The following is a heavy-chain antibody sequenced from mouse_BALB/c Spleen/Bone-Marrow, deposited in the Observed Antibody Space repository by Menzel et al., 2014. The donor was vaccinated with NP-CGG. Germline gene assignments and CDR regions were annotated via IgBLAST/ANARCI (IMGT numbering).Heavy chain of an antibody. CDR1: GYAITSGYN. CDR2: ISYDGSN. V-gene: IGHV3-6*02. CDR3: ARLDGYDWYFDV. Sequence: EVQVVESGPGLVKPSQSLSLTCSVTGYAITSGYNWNWIRQFLGNKLEWMGYISYDGSNNYNPSLKNRISITRDTSKNQFFLKLNSVTSEDTATYYCARLDGYDWYFDVWGAGTTVTVPS. D-gene: IGHD2-2*01. J-gene: IGHJ1*01.